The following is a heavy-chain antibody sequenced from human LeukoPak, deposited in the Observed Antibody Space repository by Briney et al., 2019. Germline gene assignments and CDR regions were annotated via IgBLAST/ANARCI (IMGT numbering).Heavy chain of an antibody. D-gene: IGHD1-26*01. V-gene: IGHV4-61*02. Sequence: SQTLSLTCTVSGGSISSGSYYWSWIRQPAGKGLEWIGRIYTSGSTNYNPSLKSRVTMSVDTSKNQFSLKLSSVTAADTAEYYCARESGSYLYYYYYYYMDVWGKGTTVTVSS. CDR2: IYTSGST. J-gene: IGHJ6*03. CDR1: GGSISSGSYY. CDR3: ARESGSYLYYYYYYYMDV.